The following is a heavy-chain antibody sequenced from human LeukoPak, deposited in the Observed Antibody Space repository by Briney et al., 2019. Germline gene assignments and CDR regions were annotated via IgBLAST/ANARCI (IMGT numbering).Heavy chain of an antibody. Sequence: YPGGSLRLSCAASGFTFSSYSMNWVRQAPGKGLEWVSSISSSSSYIYYADSVKGRFTISRDNAKSSLYLQMNSLRAEDTAVYYCARGSLSTVVTSGFDYWGQGTLVTVSS. V-gene: IGHV3-21*01. CDR2: ISSSSSYI. J-gene: IGHJ4*02. CDR1: GFTFSSYS. CDR3: ARGSLSTVVTSGFDY. D-gene: IGHD4-23*01.